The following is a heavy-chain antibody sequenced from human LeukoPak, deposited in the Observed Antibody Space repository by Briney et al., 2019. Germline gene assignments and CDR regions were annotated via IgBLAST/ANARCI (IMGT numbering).Heavy chain of an antibody. V-gene: IGHV1-8*01. D-gene: IGHD2-15*01. J-gene: IGHJ4*02. CDR3: ARVPSLGYCSGGSCYRFDY. CDR1: GFTFSSYD. Sequence: GGSLRLSCAASGFTFSSYDINWVRQATGQGLEWMGWMNPNSGNTGYAQKFQGRVTMTRDTSINAAYMELSSLRSEDTAVHYCARVPSLGYCSGGSCYRFDYWGQGSLVSVSS. CDR2: MNPNSGNT.